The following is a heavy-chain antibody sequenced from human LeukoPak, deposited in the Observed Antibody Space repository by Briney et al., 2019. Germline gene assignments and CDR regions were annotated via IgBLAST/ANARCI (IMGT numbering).Heavy chain of an antibody. J-gene: IGHJ3*02. Sequence: GRSLRLSCAASGFTFSSYAMHWVRQAPGKGLEWVAVISYDGGNKYYADSVKGRFTISRDNSKNTLYLQMNSLRTEDTAVYYCAKDPLRFLEWLLQNDAFDIWGQGTMVTVSS. CDR1: GFTFSSYA. CDR2: ISYDGGNK. CDR3: AKDPLRFLEWLLQNDAFDI. V-gene: IGHV3-30-3*01. D-gene: IGHD3-3*01.